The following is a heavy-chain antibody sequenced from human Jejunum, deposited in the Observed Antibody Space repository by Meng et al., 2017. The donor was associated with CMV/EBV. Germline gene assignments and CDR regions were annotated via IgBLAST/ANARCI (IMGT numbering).Heavy chain of an antibody. D-gene: IGHD1-1*01. CDR3: ARDKRRYYYGMDV. CDR1: GFTVSRKY. CDR2: IYSGGST. J-gene: IGHJ6*02. V-gene: IGHV3-53*01. Sequence: SGFTVSRKYMSWVRPATGKGLEWVSVIYSGGSTYYADSVKGRFTISRDNSKNTLYLQMNSLRAEDTAVYYCARDKRRYYYGMDVWGQGTTVTVSS.